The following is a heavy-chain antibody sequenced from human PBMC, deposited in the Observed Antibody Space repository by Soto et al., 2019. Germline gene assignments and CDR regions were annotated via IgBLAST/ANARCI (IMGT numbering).Heavy chain of an antibody. CDR2: VFHTGGT. V-gene: IGHV4-4*02. J-gene: IGHJ4*02. Sequence: QVQLQESGPGLVKPSETLSITCTVSSDSIAGENWWSWVRQPPGLGLEWIGEVFHTGGTNYNPSLKSRVTMEVDKSKNQFSPKLISATAADTAVYYCARVFPSGRGWMYYFDFWGQGTLVSVSS. CDR1: SDSIAGENW. D-gene: IGHD2-2*03. CDR3: ARVFPSGRGWMYYFDF.